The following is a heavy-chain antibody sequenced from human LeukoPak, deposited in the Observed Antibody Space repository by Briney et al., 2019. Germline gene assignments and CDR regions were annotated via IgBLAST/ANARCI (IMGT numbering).Heavy chain of an antibody. Sequence: SGPTLVNPTQTLTLTCTFSGFSLSTSGVGVGWIRQPPGKALEWLALIYWNDDKRYSPSLKSRLTITKDTSKNPVVLTMTNMDPVDTATYYCALGAYDFWSGYRFDPWGQGTLVTVSS. D-gene: IGHD3-3*01. J-gene: IGHJ5*02. CDR3: ALGAYDFWSGYRFDP. CDR2: IYWNDDK. CDR1: GFSLSTSGVG. V-gene: IGHV2-5*01.